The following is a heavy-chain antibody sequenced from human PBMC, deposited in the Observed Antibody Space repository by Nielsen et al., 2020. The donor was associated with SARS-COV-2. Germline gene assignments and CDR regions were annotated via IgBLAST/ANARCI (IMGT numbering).Heavy chain of an antibody. D-gene: IGHD3-3*01. CDR2: INPNSGGT. CDR1: GYTFTGYY. V-gene: IGHV1-2*02. CDR3: ARRVTIFGVVDVIDY. Sequence: ASVKVSCKASGYTFTGYYMHWVRQAPGQGLEWMGWINPNSGGTNYAQKFQGRVTMTRDTSISTAYMELSRLRSDDTAVYYCARRVTIFGVVDVIDYWGQGTLVTVSS. J-gene: IGHJ4*02.